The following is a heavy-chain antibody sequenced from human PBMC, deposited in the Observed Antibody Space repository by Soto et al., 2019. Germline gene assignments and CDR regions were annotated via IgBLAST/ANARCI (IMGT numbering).Heavy chain of an antibody. J-gene: IGHJ4*02. CDR2: IYHSGST. CDR1: GGSISSGGYS. Sequence: LSLTCAVSGGSISSGGYSWSWIRQPPGKGLEWIGYIYHSGSTYYNPSLKSRVTISVDRSKNQFSLKLSSVTAADTAVYYCARSVVVTGECDYWGQGTLVTVSS. V-gene: IGHV4-30-2*01. D-gene: IGHD2-21*02. CDR3: ARSVVVTGECDY.